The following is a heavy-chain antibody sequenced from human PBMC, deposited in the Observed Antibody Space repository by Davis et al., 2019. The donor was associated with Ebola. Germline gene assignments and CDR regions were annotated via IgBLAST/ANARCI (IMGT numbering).Heavy chain of an antibody. V-gene: IGHV3-7*03. D-gene: IGHD3-10*01. Sequence: PGGSLRLSCAASGFTLIRYWMSWVRQAPGKGLEWVATIKQDGSQRNYVDSVEGRFTISRDNANNSLFLQMNNLRVDDTAVFYCARGKLPFYYGSSFDLWGQGTLVTVSS. CDR3: ARGKLPFYYGSSFDL. CDR2: IKQDGSQR. J-gene: IGHJ4*02. CDR1: GFTLIRYW.